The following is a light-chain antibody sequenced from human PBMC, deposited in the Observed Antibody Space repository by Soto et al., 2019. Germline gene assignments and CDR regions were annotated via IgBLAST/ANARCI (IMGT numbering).Light chain of an antibody. CDR1: SSDISIYNY. V-gene: IGLV2-14*01. CDR2: EVS. J-gene: IGLJ1*01. CDR3: CSYTSSTNYV. Sequence: QSVLTQPASVSGSPGQSITISCTGTSSDISIYNYVPWYQQHPGKAPKLIIYEVSNRPSGISNRFSGAKSGNTASLTISGLQVEDEADYYCCSYTSSTNYVFGAGTKVTVL.